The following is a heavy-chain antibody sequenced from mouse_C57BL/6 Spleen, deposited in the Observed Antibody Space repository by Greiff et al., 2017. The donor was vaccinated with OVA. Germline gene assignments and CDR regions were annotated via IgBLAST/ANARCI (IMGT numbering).Heavy chain of an antibody. D-gene: IGHD1-1*01. CDR2: IWRGGST. Sequence: VKLMESGPGLVQPSQSLSITCTVSGFSLTSYGVHWVRQSPGQGLEWLGVIWRGGSTDYNAAFMSRLSITKDNSKSQVFFKMNSLQAEDTAIYYCAKNEGYGSSLAWFAYWGQGTLVTVSA. CDR1: GFSLTSYG. CDR3: AKNEGYGSSLAWFAY. V-gene: IGHV2-5*01. J-gene: IGHJ3*01.